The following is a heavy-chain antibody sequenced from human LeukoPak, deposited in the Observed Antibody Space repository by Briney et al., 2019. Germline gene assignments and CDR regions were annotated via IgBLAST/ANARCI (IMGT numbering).Heavy chain of an antibody. Sequence: GGSLRLSCAASGFTFSSYTMSWVRQAPGKGLEWVSAINGGGTYIYYADPVKGRFTISRDNAQNSLYLQMNSVRAEDTAVYYCKDGSGNHWGQGTLVTVSS. V-gene: IGHV3-21*01. CDR1: GFTFSSYT. CDR2: INGGGTYI. J-gene: IGHJ4*02. D-gene: IGHD3-10*01. CDR3: KDGSGNH.